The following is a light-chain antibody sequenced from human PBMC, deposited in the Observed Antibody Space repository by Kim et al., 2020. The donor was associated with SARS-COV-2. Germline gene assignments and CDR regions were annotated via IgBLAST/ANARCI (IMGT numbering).Light chain of an antibody. Sequence: RGERATLSCRASQSVSSYLAWYQQKPGQAPRLLIYDASNRATGIPARFSGSGSGTEFTLTISSLAPEDFAVYYCQQRSNWPPVYTFGQGTKLEI. CDR3: QQRSNWPPVYT. V-gene: IGKV3-11*01. CDR1: QSVSSY. J-gene: IGKJ2*01. CDR2: DAS.